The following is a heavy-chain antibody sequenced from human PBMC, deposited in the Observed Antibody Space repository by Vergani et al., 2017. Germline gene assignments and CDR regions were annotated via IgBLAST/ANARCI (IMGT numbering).Heavy chain of an antibody. CDR1: GFTFSSYA. J-gene: IGHJ6*03. D-gene: IGHD2-15*01. Sequence: EVQLLESGGGLVQPGGSLRLSCAASGFTFSSYAMSWVRQAPGKGLEWVSVIYSGGSSTYYADSVKGRFTISRDNFKNTLYLQMNSLRAEDTAVYYCAKSGSSTYYYYYMDVWGKGTTVTVSS. CDR3: AKSGSSTYYYYYMDV. V-gene: IGHV3-23*03. CDR2: IYSGGSST.